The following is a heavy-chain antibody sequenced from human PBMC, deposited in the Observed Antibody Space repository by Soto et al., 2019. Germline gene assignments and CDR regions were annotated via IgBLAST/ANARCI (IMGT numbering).Heavy chain of an antibody. CDR1: GFTFSSYW. V-gene: IGHV3-74*03. CDR3: ARGDGDYHDGNGYLGRH. Sequence: EVQLVESGGGLFQPGGSLRLSCAASGFTFSSYWMHWVRQAPGKGLVWVSRIRSDGSNAEYADSVKGRFTISRDNAENTLYLQMNSLRVEDTALYYCARGDGDYHDGNGYLGRHWGQGTLVTVSS. CDR2: IRSDGSNA. J-gene: IGHJ4*02. D-gene: IGHD3-22*01.